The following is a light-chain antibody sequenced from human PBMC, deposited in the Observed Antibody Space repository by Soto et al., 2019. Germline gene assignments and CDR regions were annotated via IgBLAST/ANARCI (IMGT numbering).Light chain of an antibody. CDR3: QQRYSWWT. CDR1: QSVSSY. V-gene: IGKV3-11*01. CDR2: DAS. J-gene: IGKJ1*01. Sequence: EIVLTQSPATLSLSPGERATLSCRASQSVSSYLAWYQHKPGQAPRLLIYDASNRATGIPARFSGSGSGTDFTLTISSLEAEDSAVYYCQQRYSWWTFGQGTKVEIK.